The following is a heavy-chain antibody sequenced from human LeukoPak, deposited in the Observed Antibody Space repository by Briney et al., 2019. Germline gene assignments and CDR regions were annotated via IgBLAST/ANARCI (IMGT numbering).Heavy chain of an antibody. V-gene: IGHV4-31*03. Sequence: PSETLSLTCTVSSGSISSGGYYWSWIRQHPGKGLEWIGYIYYSESTYYNPSLKSRVTISVDTSKNQFSLKLSSVTAADTAVYYCARVGTAMVTRWFDPWGQGTLVTVSS. CDR2: IYYSEST. CDR1: SGSISSGGYY. CDR3: ARVGTAMVTRWFDP. J-gene: IGHJ5*02. D-gene: IGHD5-18*01.